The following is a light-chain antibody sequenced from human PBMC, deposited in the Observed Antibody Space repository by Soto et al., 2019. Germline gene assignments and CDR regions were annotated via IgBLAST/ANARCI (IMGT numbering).Light chain of an antibody. CDR2: LGS. V-gene: IGKV2-28*01. J-gene: IGKJ1*01. Sequence: DIVLTQSPLSLPVTPGEPASITCRSSQSLLYSNGYNYLDWYLQKPGQSPQLLIYLGSNRASGVXDXXSGSGSGTDFTLQISRVEAEDVGVYYCIQPLLPPWPFGQGPKVEI. CDR3: IQPLLPPWP. CDR1: QSLLYSNGYNY.